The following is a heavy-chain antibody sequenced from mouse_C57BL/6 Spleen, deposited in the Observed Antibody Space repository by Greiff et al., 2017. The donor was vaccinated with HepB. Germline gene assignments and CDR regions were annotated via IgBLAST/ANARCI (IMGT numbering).Heavy chain of an antibody. CDR1: GFTFTDYY. J-gene: IGHJ4*01. D-gene: IGHD1-1*01. CDR2: VYPYNGGT. CDR3: ALSYYGSPSYAMDY. Sequence: VQLQQSGPVLVKPGPSVKISCKASGFTFTDYYMHWVKQSHGKSLEWIGLVYPYNGGTSYNQKFKGKATLTVDTSSSTAYMELNSLTSEDSAVYYLALSYYGSPSYAMDYWGQGTSVTVSS. V-gene: IGHV1-36*01.